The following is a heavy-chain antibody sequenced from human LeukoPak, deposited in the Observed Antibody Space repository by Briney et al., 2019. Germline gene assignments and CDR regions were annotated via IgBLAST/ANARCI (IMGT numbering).Heavy chain of an antibody. CDR3: ARAENRITMIVVVKLEAFDI. J-gene: IGHJ3*02. CDR2: IYSCGST. D-gene: IGHD3-22*01. Sequence: PGGSLRLSCAASGFTVSSNYMSWVRQAPGTGLEWVSVIYSCGSTYYADSVKGRFTISRDNSKNTLYLQMNSLRAEDTAVYYCARAENRITMIVVVKLEAFDIWGQGTMVTVSS. V-gene: IGHV3-53*01. CDR1: GFTVSSNY.